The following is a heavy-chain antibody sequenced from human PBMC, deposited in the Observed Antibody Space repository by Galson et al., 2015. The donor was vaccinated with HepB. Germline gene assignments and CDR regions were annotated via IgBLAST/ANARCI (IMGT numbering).Heavy chain of an antibody. Sequence: VKVSCKVSGYTFTDYHMHWVQQAPGKGLEWMGLVDPEDGETIYAEKFQGRVTITANTSTDTACMELSSLRSEDTAVYYCALKDSDGYTFDYWGQGTQVTVSS. D-gene: IGHD5-18*01. CDR1: GYTFTDYH. CDR2: VDPEDGET. V-gene: IGHV1-69-2*01. CDR3: ALKDSDGYTFDY. J-gene: IGHJ4*02.